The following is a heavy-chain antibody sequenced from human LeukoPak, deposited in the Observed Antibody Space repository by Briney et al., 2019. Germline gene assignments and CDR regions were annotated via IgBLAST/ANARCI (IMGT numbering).Heavy chain of an antibody. D-gene: IGHD2-21*02. J-gene: IGHJ5*02. CDR3: ARDSSYCGGDCYPIGWFDP. Sequence: PSETLSLTCTVSGGSISSYYWSWIRQPPGKGLEWIGYIYYSGSTYYNPSLKSRVTISVDTSKNQFSLKLSSVTAADTAVYYCARDSSYCGGDCYPIGWFDPWGQGTLVTVSS. V-gene: IGHV4-59*12. CDR1: GGSISSYY. CDR2: IYYSGST.